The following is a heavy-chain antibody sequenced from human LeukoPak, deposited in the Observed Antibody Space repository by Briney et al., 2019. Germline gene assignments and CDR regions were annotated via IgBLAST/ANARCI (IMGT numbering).Heavy chain of an antibody. V-gene: IGHV3-7*05. J-gene: IGHJ5*02. D-gene: IGHD3-10*01. Sequence: GGSLRLSCVASGFTLRNYWTTWVRQAPGKGREWVANIKPDGSEKYYVDSVRGRFTICRDTAKDKLYLKLNRLRAEVTGVYYCVRGSSGNVVRGVAWAWFDLWGQGTLVTVSS. CDR2: IKPDGSEK. CDR1: GFTLRNYW. CDR3: VRGSSGNVVRGVAWAWFDL.